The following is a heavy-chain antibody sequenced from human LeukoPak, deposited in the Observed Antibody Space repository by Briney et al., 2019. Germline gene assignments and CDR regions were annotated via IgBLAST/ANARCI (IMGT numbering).Heavy chain of an antibody. CDR2: IESNGSSA. V-gene: IGHV3-74*01. J-gene: IGHJ4*02. Sequence: PGGSLILSCAASGFTFSNSWMHWVRQAPGKGLVWVAVIESNGSSASYADSVEGRFTLSRDNAKNTLFLQMNSLRAEDTAMYYCARGYGRAADFDFWGQGTLVTVSS. CDR1: GFTFSNSW. D-gene: IGHD6-13*01. CDR3: ARGYGRAADFDF.